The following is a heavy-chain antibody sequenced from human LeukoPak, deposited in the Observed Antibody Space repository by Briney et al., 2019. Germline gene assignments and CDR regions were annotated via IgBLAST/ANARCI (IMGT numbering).Heavy chain of an antibody. Sequence: GGSLRLSCAASGFTFSSYGMHWVRQAPGKGLEWVAVIWYDGSNKYYADSVKGRFTISRDNAKNSLYLQMNSLRAEDTAVYYCARGSYGFDYWGQGTLVTVSS. D-gene: IGHD5-18*01. J-gene: IGHJ4*02. CDR1: GFTFSSYG. CDR2: IWYDGSNK. V-gene: IGHV3-33*01. CDR3: ARGSYGFDY.